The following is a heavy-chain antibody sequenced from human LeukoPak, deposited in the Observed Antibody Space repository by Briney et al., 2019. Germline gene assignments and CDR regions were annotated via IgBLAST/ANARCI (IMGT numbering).Heavy chain of an antibody. CDR2: ISGSGGST. D-gene: IGHD5-12*01. V-gene: IGHV3-23*01. CDR3: AKEGYSGYDPPYYFDY. CDR1: GFTFSSYA. J-gene: IGHJ4*02. Sequence: GGSLRLSCAASGFTFSSYAMIWLRQARGKGLEGVSAISGSGGSTYYADSVKGRFTISRDNSKNTLYLQMNSLRAEDTAVYYCAKEGYSGYDPPYYFDYWGQGTLVTVSS.